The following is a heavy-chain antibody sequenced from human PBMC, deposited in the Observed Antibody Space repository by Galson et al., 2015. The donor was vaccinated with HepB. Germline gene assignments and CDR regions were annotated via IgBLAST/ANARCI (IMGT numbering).Heavy chain of an antibody. D-gene: IGHD3-10*01. Sequence: QSGAEVKKPDESLRISRRVSGYSFTSYWISWVRQMPGKGLEWMGRIDPSDSYTNYSPSFQGRVSISADKTTGTAYPQWSSLKAPDTAIYYCARLRHEYESGSRPFGMDVWGQGTTVTVSS. V-gene: IGHV5-10-1*01. J-gene: IGHJ6*02. CDR1: GYSFTSYW. CDR3: ARLRHEYESGSRPFGMDV. CDR2: IDPSDSYT.